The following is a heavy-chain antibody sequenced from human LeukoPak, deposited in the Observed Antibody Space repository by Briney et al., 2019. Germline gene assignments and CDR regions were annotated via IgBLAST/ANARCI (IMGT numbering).Heavy chain of an antibody. CDR3: ASSLYCSGAGCYLRNWFDP. CDR2: IYTSGST. V-gene: IGHV4-4*07. CDR1: GDSFSSYY. Sequence: SETLSLTCTVSGDSFSSYYWSWIRQPAGKGLEWTGRIYTSGSTNYNPSLKSRVTMSLATSKNQFSLKLRSVTAADTAVYYCASSLYCSGAGCYLRNWFDPWGQGTLVTVSS. J-gene: IGHJ5*02. D-gene: IGHD2-15*01.